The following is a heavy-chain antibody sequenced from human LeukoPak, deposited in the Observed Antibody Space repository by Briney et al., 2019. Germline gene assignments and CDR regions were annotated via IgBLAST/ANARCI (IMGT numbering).Heavy chain of an antibody. CDR1: GFTFSSYA. V-gene: IGHV3-30*04. D-gene: IGHD5-12*01. CDR3: ARGLWVDNYYMDV. CDR2: ISFDGRNE. J-gene: IGHJ6*03. Sequence: GGSLRLSCAASGFTFSSYAIHWVRQAPGKGLEWVAVISFDGRNERYADSVKGRFTISRDNAKNTLYLQMNSLRAEDTAVYYCARGLWVDNYYMDVWGKGTTVTISS.